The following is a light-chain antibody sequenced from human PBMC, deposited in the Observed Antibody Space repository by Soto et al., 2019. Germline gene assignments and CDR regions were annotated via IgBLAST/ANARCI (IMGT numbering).Light chain of an antibody. CDR3: MQGTHWPT. V-gene: IGKV2-30*01. J-gene: IGKJ1*01. CDR1: QSLVYSDGNIY. Sequence: DFVMTQSPLSLPFTLGHPASISCISSQSLVYSDGNIYLSWFHQRPGQSPRRLIYKVSNRESGVPDRFSGSGSGTEFTLRISTVEAEDVGVYYCMQGTHWPTFGQGTKVDIK. CDR2: KVS.